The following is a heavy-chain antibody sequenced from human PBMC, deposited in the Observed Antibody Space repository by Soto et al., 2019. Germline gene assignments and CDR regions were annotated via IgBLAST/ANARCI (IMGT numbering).Heavy chain of an antibody. D-gene: IGHD6-19*01. Sequence: SETLSLTCTVSGSSISSYYWSWIRQPPGKGLEWIGYIYYSGSTNYNPSLKSRVTISVDTSKNQFSLKLSSVTAADTAVYYCASSTSGLLAYWGQGTLVTVSS. CDR3: ASSTSGLLAY. CDR1: GSSISSYY. J-gene: IGHJ4*02. V-gene: IGHV4-59*01. CDR2: IYYSGST.